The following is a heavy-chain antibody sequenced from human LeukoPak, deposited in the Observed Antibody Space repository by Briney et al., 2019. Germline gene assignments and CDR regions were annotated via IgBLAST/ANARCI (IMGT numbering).Heavy chain of an antibody. CDR3: AKGTKCGGDCYPFFDC. J-gene: IGHJ4*02. V-gene: IGHV3-23*01. CDR2: ISGSGAYT. CDR1: GFSFSTYG. Sequence: GGSLRLSCAASGFSFSTYGMTWVRQAPGKGLEWVSAISGSGAYTYYADSVQGRFTISRDNSKNALFLQMNSLRAEDTAVYYCAKGTKCGGDCYPFFDCWGQGTLVSVSS. D-gene: IGHD2-21*02.